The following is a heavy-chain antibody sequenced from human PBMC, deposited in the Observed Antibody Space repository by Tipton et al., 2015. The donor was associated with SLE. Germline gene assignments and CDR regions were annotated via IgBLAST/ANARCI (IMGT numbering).Heavy chain of an antibody. CDR1: GFTFSSYE. CDR3: ARVAYSDEGMDV. J-gene: IGHJ6*03. D-gene: IGHD2-15*01. CDR2: IYSGGST. V-gene: IGHV3-66*01. Sequence: SLRLSCATSGFTFSSYEMIWVRQAPGKGLEWVSVIYSGGSTYYADSVKGRFTISRDNSKNTLYLQMNSLRAEDTAVYYCARVAYSDEGMDVWGKGTTVTVSS.